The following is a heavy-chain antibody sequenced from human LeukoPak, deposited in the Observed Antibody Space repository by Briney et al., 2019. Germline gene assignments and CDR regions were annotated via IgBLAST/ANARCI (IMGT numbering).Heavy chain of an antibody. CDR1: GGSISSGSYY. D-gene: IGHD6-13*01. CDR3: AGSYDSSWYSFRFDP. J-gene: IGHJ5*02. V-gene: IGHV4-39*01. Sequence: SETLSLTCTVSGGSISSGSYYWGWIRQPRGKGLEWIGSIYYSGSTYYNPSLKSRVTISVDTSKNQFSLKLSSVAAADTAVYYCAGSYDSSWYSFRFDPWGQGTLVTLSS. CDR2: IYYSGST.